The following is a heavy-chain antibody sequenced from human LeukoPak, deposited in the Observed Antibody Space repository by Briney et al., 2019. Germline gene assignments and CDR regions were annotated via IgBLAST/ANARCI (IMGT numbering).Heavy chain of an antibody. D-gene: IGHD3-22*01. CDR1: GFTVSSNY. V-gene: IGHV3-53*01. CDR3: ARSYDSSGYSDPFDY. Sequence: GGSLRLSCAASGFTVSSNYMSWVRQAPGKGLEWVSVIYSGGSTYYADSVKGRFTISRDNSKNTLYLQMNSLRAEDTAVYYCARSYDSSGYSDPFDYWGRGTLVTVSS. CDR2: IYSGGST. J-gene: IGHJ4*02.